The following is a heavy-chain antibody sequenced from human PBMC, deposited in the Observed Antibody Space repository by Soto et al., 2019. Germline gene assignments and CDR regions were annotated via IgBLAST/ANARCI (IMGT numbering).Heavy chain of an antibody. Sequence: SETLSLTCTVSGGSVSSGSYYWSWIRQPPGKGLEWIGYIYYSGSTNYNPSLKSRVTISVDASKNQFSLKLSSVTAADTAVYYCARGGWSSSSGGYYYGMDVWGQGTTVTVSS. CDR3: ARGGWSSSSGGYYYGMDV. J-gene: IGHJ6*02. D-gene: IGHD6-6*01. V-gene: IGHV4-61*01. CDR2: IYYSGST. CDR1: GGSVSSGSYY.